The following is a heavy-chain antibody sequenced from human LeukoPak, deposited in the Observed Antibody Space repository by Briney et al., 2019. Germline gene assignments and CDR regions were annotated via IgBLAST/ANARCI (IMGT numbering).Heavy chain of an antibody. Sequence: PGGSLRLSCTASGFTFRDYAMSWVRRAPGRGLGWVSGISGSGGSTYYADSVKGRFTISRDNSKNTLYLQMDSLRAEDTAVYYCAKADSSGWPTGFDYWGQGTLVTVSS. J-gene: IGHJ4*02. CDR3: AKADSSGWPTGFDY. CDR1: GFTFRDYA. D-gene: IGHD6-19*01. V-gene: IGHV3-23*01. CDR2: ISGSGGST.